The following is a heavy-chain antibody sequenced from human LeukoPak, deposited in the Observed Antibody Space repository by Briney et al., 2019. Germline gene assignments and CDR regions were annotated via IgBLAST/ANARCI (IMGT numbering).Heavy chain of an antibody. V-gene: IGHV4-38-2*02. CDR2: IYHSGST. Sequence: SETLSLTCPVSGSSISSGYYWGWVRQPPGTGLEWIGSIYHSGSTYYNPSLKSGDTLSVDASKNQFSLKLSSVTAADTAVYYCARGLEYCSGGSCYYFDYWGQGTLVTVSS. J-gene: IGHJ4*02. CDR3: ARGLEYCSGGSCYYFDY. CDR1: GSSISSGYY. D-gene: IGHD2-15*01.